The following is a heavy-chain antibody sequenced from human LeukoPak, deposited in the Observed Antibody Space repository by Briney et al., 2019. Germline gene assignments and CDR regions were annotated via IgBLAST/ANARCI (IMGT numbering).Heavy chain of an antibody. J-gene: IGHJ6*02. V-gene: IGHV4-39*01. CDR1: GGSISSGGYY. D-gene: IGHD6-13*01. CDR2: IYYSGST. Sequence: PSETLSLTCTVSGGSISSGGYYWGWIRQPPGKGLEWIGRIYYSGSTYYNPSLKSRVTISVDTSKNQFSLKLSSVTAADTAVYYCARPAAAGEYSSSWYGYGMDVWGQGTTVTVSS. CDR3: ARPAAAGEYSSSWYGYGMDV.